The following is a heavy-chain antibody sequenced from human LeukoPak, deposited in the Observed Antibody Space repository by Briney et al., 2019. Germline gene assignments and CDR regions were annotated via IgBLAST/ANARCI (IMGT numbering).Heavy chain of an antibody. CDR2: IYTSGST. J-gene: IGHJ3*02. CDR1: GGSISSGSYY. V-gene: IGHV4-61*02. Sequence: SQTLSLTCTVSGGSISSGSYYWSWIRQPAGKGLEWIGRIYTSGSTNYNPSLKSRATMSVDTSKNQFSLKLSSVTAADAAVYYCARDRDITIFGVVNAFDIWGQGTMVTVSS. D-gene: IGHD3-3*01. CDR3: ARDRDITIFGVVNAFDI.